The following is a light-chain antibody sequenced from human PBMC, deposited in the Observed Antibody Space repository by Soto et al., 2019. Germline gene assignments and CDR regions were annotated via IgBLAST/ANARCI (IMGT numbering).Light chain of an antibody. CDR3: NSYTSSSNLV. Sequence: QSALTQPASVSGSPGQSITISCTGTSSDVGGYNYVSWYQQHPGKAPKLLIYDVSNRPSVVSNRFPGSKSGNTASLTISGLQAEDEADYYCNSYTSSSNLVFGGGTKLTVL. CDR2: DVS. J-gene: IGLJ3*02. CDR1: SSDVGGYNY. V-gene: IGLV2-14*01.